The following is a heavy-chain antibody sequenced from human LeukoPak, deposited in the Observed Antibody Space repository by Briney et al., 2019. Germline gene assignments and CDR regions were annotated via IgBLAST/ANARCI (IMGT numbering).Heavy chain of an antibody. J-gene: IGHJ3*02. CDR2: IYYSGST. Sequence: PSQTLSLTXTVSGGSISSGDYYWSWIRQPPGKGLDWIGYIYYSGSTYYNPSLKSRVTISVDTSKNQFSLKLSSVTAADTAVYYCARAGGSTSQDAFDIWGQGTMVTVSS. V-gene: IGHV4-30-4*08. CDR3: ARAGGSTSQDAFDI. D-gene: IGHD2-2*01. CDR1: GGSISSGDYY.